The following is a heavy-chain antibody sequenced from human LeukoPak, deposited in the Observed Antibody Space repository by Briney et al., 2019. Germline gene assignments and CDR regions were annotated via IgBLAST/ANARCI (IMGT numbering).Heavy chain of an antibody. Sequence: ASVKVSCKASGYTFTGYYMHWVRQAPGQGREWMGWINPNSGGTNYAQKFQGRVTMTRDTSISTAYMELSRLRSDDTAVYYCARATIVVVPAAMGYWGQGTLVTVSS. D-gene: IGHD2-2*01. CDR3: ARATIVVVPAAMGY. J-gene: IGHJ4*02. CDR2: INPNSGGT. CDR1: GYTFTGYY. V-gene: IGHV1-2*02.